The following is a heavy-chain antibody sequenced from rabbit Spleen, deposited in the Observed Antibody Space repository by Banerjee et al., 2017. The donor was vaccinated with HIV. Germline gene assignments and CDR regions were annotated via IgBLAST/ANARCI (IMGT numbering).Heavy chain of an antibody. Sequence: QSLEESGGDLVKPGASLTLTCTASGFSFSSGYYMCWVRQAPGKGLEWIGCIDTGSGDTYYASWPKGRFTITRSTSLNTVTLQLNSLTAADTATYFCARKDVGDPDTYGSYFNLWGQGTLVTVS. V-gene: IGHV1S40*01. CDR2: IDTGSGDT. J-gene: IGHJ4*01. CDR3: ARKDVGDPDTYGSYFNL. CDR1: GFSFSSGYY. D-gene: IGHD2-1*01.